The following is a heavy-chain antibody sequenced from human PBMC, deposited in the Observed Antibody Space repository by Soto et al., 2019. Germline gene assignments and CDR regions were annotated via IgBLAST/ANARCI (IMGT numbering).Heavy chain of an antibody. CDR2: ISGSGSTT. J-gene: IGHJ4*02. V-gene: IGHV3-23*01. D-gene: IGHD4-4*01. Sequence: EVQLLESGGGLVQPGGSLRLSCAASGLTFSGYGMSWVRQAPGTGLEWVSAISGSGSTTYYADSVKGRFTISRDYSKNILFLQMHSLRAEDAAVYYFVTRSRGLQSSPPRLDSWGQGTLVTVSS. CDR3: VTRSRGLQSSPPRLDS. CDR1: GLTFSGYG.